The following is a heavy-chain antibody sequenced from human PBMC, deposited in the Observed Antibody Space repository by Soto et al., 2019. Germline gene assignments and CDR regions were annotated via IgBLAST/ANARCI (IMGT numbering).Heavy chain of an antibody. CDR3: AIDVYSSSWALGYYYGIDV. CDR2: IWYDGSNK. CDR1: GFTFSSYG. D-gene: IGHD6-13*01. V-gene: IGHV3-33*01. J-gene: IGHJ6*02. Sequence: QVQLVESGGGVVQPGRSLRLSCAASGFTFSSYGMHWVRQAPGKGLEWVAVIWYDGSNKYYADSVKGRFTISRDNSKNPRYLQMNSLRAEDTAVYYCAIDVYSSSWALGYYYGIDVWGQGTTVTVSS.